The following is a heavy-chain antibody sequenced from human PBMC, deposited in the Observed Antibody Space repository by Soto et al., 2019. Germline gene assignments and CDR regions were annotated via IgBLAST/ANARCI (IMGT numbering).Heavy chain of an antibody. CDR3: AKNPGYNSGWYSIDY. CDR1: GFTFSNYG. V-gene: IGHV3-30*18. D-gene: IGHD6-19*01. CDR2: ISYDGSNK. J-gene: IGHJ4*02. Sequence: PGGSLRLSCAASGFTFSNYGMHWVRQAPGKGLEWVAVISYDGSNKYYADSVKGRFTISRDNSKNTLYLQMNSLRVEDTAMYYSAKNPGYNSGWYSIDYWGQGTLVTVSS.